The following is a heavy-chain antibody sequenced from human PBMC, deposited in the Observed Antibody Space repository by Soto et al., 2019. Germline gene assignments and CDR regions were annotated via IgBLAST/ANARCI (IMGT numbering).Heavy chain of an antibody. CDR3: ATTYLVEAFDI. J-gene: IGHJ3*02. V-gene: IGHV1-24*01. D-gene: IGHD3-10*01. CDR2: FDPEQGKI. CDR1: GYTLTELS. Sequence: QVQLVQSGAEVKKPGASVKVSCKVSGYTLTELSIHWVRQAPGKGLVWMGGFDPEQGKIIYAQKFLGRVSMTEDTSTDTAYMELSSLRSVDTALYYCATTYLVEAFDIWGQGTMVSVSS.